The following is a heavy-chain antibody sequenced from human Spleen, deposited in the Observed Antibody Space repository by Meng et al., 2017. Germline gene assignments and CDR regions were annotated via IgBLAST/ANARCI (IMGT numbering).Heavy chain of an antibody. CDR3: ARDALTYCGGDCYLGY. Sequence: QVQLVQSGAEVKKPGASVKVSCKASGYTFTSYGISWVRQAPGQGLEWVGWISAYNGYTNYAQKLQDRVTMTTDISTSTAYMKLRSLRSDDTAVYYCARDALTYCGGDCYLGYWGQGTLVTVSS. CDR1: GYTFTSYG. V-gene: IGHV1-18*01. D-gene: IGHD2-21*02. J-gene: IGHJ4*02. CDR2: ISAYNGYT.